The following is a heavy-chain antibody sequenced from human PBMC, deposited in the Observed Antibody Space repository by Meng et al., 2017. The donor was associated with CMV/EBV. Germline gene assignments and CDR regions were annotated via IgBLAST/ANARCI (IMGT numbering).Heavy chain of an antibody. D-gene: IGHD2-2*01. V-gene: IGHV1-8*01. CDR3: ARGRGLVPAAIAQNRFDP. CDR1: GYTFTSYD. Sequence: ASVKVSCKASGYTFTSYDINWVRQATGQGLEWMGWMNPNSGNTGYAQKFQGRVTMTRNTSISTAYMELSSLRSEDTAVYYCARGRGLVPAAIAQNRFDPWGQGTLVTVSS. J-gene: IGHJ5*02. CDR2: MNPNSGNT.